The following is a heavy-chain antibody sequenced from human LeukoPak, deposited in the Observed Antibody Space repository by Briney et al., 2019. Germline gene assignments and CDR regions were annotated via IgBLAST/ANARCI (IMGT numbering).Heavy chain of an antibody. CDR2: IYPGDSDT. CDR3: AREGPGSGWFKGYFDY. V-gene: IGHV5-51*01. Sequence: GESLKISCKGSGYSFTSYWIAWVRQMPGKGLEWMGTIYPGDSDTRYSPSFQGQVTISVDKSISTAYLKWNSLKASDTAMYYCAREGPGSGWFKGYFDYWGQGTLVTVSS. CDR1: GYSFTSYW. J-gene: IGHJ4*02. D-gene: IGHD6-19*01.